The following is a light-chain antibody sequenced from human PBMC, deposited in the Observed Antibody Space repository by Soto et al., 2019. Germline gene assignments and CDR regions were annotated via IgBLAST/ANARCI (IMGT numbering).Light chain of an antibody. CDR1: QSISSW. Sequence: IHMTQSASTLSASVGDRVTITCRASQSISSWLAWYQQKPGKAPKLLIYGASSLESGVPSRFSGSASGTESTLTISSLQPDDFATYYCQQYNSYWTFGQGTKVDIK. CDR3: QQYNSYWT. J-gene: IGKJ1*01. V-gene: IGKV1-5*01. CDR2: GAS.